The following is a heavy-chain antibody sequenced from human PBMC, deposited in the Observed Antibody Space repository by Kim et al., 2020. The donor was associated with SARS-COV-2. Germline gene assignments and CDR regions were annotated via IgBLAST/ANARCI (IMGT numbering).Heavy chain of an antibody. Sequence: GGSLRLSCAASGFTFSSYGMHWVRQAPGKGLEWVAVISYDGSNKYYADSVKGRFTISRDNSKNTLYMQMNSLRAEDTAVYYCAKDMRIVVVPAAIPYYYYGMDVWGQGTTVSVSS. D-gene: IGHD2-2*01. V-gene: IGHV3-30*18. J-gene: IGHJ6*02. CDR3: AKDMRIVVVPAAIPYYYYGMDV. CDR2: ISYDGSNK. CDR1: GFTFSSYG.